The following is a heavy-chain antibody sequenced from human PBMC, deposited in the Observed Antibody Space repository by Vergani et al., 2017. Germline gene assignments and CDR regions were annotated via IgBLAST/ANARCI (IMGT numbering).Heavy chain of an antibody. D-gene: IGHD3-22*01. CDR2: ISGSGGST. Sequence: EVQLVESGGGLVKPGGSLRLSCAASGFTFSSYAMSWVRQAPGKGLEWVSAISGSGGSTYYADSVKGRFTISRDNSKNTLYLQMNSLRAEDTAVYYCARVNSYDSSGYYYYYYGRDVWGQGP. CDR1: GFTFSSYA. V-gene: IGHV3-23*04. J-gene: IGHJ6*02. CDR3: ARVNSYDSSGYYYYYYGRDV.